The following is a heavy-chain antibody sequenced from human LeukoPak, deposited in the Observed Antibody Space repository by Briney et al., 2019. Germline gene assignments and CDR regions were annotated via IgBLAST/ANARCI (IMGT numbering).Heavy chain of an antibody. D-gene: IGHD3-22*01. J-gene: IGHJ4*02. CDR1: GYTLTELF. Sequence: ASVKVSCKVSGYTLTELFMHWVRQAPGKGLEWMGGFDPEDGETIYAQKFQGRVTMTEDTSTDTAYMELSSLRSEDTAVYYCATPLPHYYDSSGYYPNFDYWGQGTLVTVSS. CDR2: FDPEDGET. CDR3: ATPLPHYYDSSGYYPNFDY. V-gene: IGHV1-24*01.